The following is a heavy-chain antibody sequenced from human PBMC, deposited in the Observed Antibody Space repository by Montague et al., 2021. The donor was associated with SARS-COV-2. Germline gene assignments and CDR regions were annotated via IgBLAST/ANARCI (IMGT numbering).Heavy chain of an antibody. CDR2: ISHDESNH. CDR3: AREGYRSGSFYIDY. J-gene: IGHJ4*01. D-gene: IGHD1-26*01. V-gene: IGHV3-30*04. CDR1: RLPFNGYA. Sequence: SLRLSCAASRLPFNGYAMHWVRQAPVEGLEWLTFISHDESNHRFADSVKGRFTISRDNSKNTLYLQMDSLRPEDTAVYYCAREGYRSGSFYIDYWGQGTLVTGSS.